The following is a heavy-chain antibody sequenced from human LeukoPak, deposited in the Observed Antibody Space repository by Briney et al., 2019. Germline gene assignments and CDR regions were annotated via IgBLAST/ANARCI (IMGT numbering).Heavy chain of an antibody. CDR3: ASSSWSGSYFDY. CDR1: GYSFSSGYY. J-gene: IGHJ4*02. D-gene: IGHD6-13*01. CDR2: IFYSESA. Sequence: SETLSLTCAVSGYSFSSGYYWGWIRQPPGKGLEWIGSIFYSESAYHNPSLRSRVTMSLDTSKNQFSLNLRSATAADTAVYYCASSSWSGSYFDYWGQGTLVTVSS. V-gene: IGHV4-38-2*01.